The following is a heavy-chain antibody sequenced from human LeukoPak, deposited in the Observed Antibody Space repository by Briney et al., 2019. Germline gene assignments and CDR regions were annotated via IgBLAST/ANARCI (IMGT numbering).Heavy chain of an antibody. Sequence: ASVKVSCKASGYTFSSYTIHWVRQAPGQRPEWMGWINAGNGKSKFSQKFQGRVIITRDTSASTAYMELSSLRSEDTAVYFCARDAARIAVFGVAYYSDYWGQGTLVTVSS. J-gene: IGHJ4*02. CDR1: GYTFSSYT. D-gene: IGHD3-3*01. V-gene: IGHV1-3*01. CDR3: ARDAARIAVFGVAYYSDY. CDR2: INAGNGKS.